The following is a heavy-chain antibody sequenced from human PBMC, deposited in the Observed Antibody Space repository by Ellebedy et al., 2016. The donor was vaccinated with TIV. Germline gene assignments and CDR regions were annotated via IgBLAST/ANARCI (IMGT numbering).Heavy chain of an antibody. J-gene: IGHJ4*02. CDR1: GYSFTTYW. CDR3: ARVGEVAATPRSY. V-gene: IGHV5-51*01. CDR2: IYPGDSDT. Sequence: GESLKIYCQGSGYSFTTYWIGWVRQMSGNGLEWMGIIYPGDSDTRYGPSFQCQVTISADKSIRTAYLQWSSLKASDTAMYYCARVGEVAATPRSYWGQGTLVTVSS. D-gene: IGHD2-15*01.